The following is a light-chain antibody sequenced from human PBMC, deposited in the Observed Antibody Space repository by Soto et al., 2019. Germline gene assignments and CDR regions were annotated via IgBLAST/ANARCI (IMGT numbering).Light chain of an antibody. CDR1: QSLSTW. Sequence: DIQMTQSPSTLSASVGDRVTITCRASQSLSTWLAWYQQKSGRAPRLLISDASSLQTGVPSRFSGSGSGTEFTLTISSLQSDDFATYYCQQYQGYSGTFGQGTKVEI. J-gene: IGKJ1*01. CDR3: QQYQGYSGT. CDR2: DAS. V-gene: IGKV1-5*01.